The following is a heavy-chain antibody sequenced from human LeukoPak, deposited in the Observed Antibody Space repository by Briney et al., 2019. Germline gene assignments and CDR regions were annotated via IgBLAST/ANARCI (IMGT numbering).Heavy chain of an antibody. Sequence: SETLSLTCTVSGGSISSGSYYWSWIRQPAGKGLEWIGRIYTSGSTNYNPSLKSRVTISVDTSKNQFSLKLSSVTAADTAVYYCARRLRYIYHPFDYWGQGTLVTVSS. D-gene: IGHD3-16*02. CDR2: IYTSGST. J-gene: IGHJ4*02. CDR3: ARRLRYIYHPFDY. CDR1: GGSISSGSYY. V-gene: IGHV4-61*02.